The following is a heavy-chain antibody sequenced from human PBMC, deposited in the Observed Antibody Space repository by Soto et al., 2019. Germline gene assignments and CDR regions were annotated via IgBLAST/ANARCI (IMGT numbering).Heavy chain of an antibody. CDR1: GFTFSSYG. J-gene: IGHJ6*02. Sequence: GGSLRLSCAASGFTFSSYGMHWVRQAPGKGLEWVAVISYDGSNKYYADSVKGRFTISRDNSKNTLYLQMNSLRAEDTAVYYCAKDLKYSSSWTLYYYYGMDVWGQGTTVTVSS. V-gene: IGHV3-30*18. CDR3: AKDLKYSSSWTLYYYYGMDV. D-gene: IGHD6-13*01. CDR2: ISYDGSNK.